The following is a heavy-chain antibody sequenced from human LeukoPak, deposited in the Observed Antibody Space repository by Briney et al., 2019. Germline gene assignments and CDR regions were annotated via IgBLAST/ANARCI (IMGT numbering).Heavy chain of an antibody. D-gene: IGHD3-10*01. V-gene: IGHV1-46*01. Sequence: ASVKVSCKASGYTFTSYYMHWVRQAPGQGLEWMGIINPSGGSATYAQKFQGRVTMTRDTSTSTVYMELSSLRSEDTAMYYCARDADYYGSGTYCMDVWGKGTTVTVSS. CDR2: INPSGGSA. CDR1: GYTFTSYY. J-gene: IGHJ6*03. CDR3: ARDADYYGSGTYCMDV.